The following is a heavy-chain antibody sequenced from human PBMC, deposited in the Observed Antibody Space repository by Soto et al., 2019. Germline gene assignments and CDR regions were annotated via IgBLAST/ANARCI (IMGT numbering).Heavy chain of an antibody. D-gene: IGHD1-26*01. CDR1: GFTFDDYA. CDR2: IDWNGGST. Sequence: EVQLVESGGGLVQPGRSLRLSCVASGFTFDDYAIHWVRQTPGKGLEWVSSIDWNGGSTAYADSVKGRFTISRDNARNSLYLQMNSLTPEDTALYYCVKGRGSYFVYFGLDVWGQGTTVTVSS. V-gene: IGHV3-9*01. J-gene: IGHJ6*02. CDR3: VKGRGSYFVYFGLDV.